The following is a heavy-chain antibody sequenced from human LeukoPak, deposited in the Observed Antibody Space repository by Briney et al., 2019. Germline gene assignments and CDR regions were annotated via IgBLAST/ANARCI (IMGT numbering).Heavy chain of an antibody. CDR1: GFTVSSNY. D-gene: IGHD2-8*01. J-gene: IGHJ3*02. CDR3: ARDLGLYPI. V-gene: IGHV3-53*01. CDR2: IYSGGSI. Sequence: GGSLRLSCTASGFTVSSNYMSWVRPAPGKGLEWVSVIYSGGSIYYADSVKGRFTISRDNYKNTLYLQMNSLRAEDTAVYYCARDLGLYPIWGQGTMVTVSS.